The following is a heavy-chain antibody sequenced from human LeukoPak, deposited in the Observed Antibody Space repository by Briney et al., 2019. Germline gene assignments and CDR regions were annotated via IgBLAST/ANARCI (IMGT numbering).Heavy chain of an antibody. CDR2: MKEDGSED. J-gene: IGHJ4*02. CDR3: DQSAHHSIGY. Sequence: GGSLRLSCAASGLSFSSYCMSWLRQAPGKGLEWVATMKEDGSEDNYGGFAKGRFTISRDNAKNSLFLQMNSLRAEDTAVSYCDQSAHHSIGYWGQGTLVTVSS. V-gene: IGHV3-7*01. CDR1: GLSFSSYC. D-gene: IGHD6-19*01.